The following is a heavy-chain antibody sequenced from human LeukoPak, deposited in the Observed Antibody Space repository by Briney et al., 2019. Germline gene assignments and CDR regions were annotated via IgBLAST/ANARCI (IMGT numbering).Heavy chain of an antibody. CDR3: ASQASHSPTTVVTPFAY. CDR1: GGSISSSNW. D-gene: IGHD4-23*01. V-gene: IGHV4-4*02. J-gene: IGHJ4*02. Sequence: SETLSLTCAVSGGSISSSNWWSWVRQPPGKGLEWIGEIYHSGSTNYNPSLKSRVTISVDKSKNQFSLKLSSVTAADTAVYYCASQASHSPTTVVTPFAYWGQGTLVTVSS. CDR2: IYHSGST.